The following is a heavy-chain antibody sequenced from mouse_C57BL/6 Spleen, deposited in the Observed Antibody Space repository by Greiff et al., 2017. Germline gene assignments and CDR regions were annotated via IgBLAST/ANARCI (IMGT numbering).Heavy chain of an antibody. Sequence: VQLQQPGAELVRPGSSVKLSCKASGYTFTSYWMDWVKQRPGQGLEWIGNIYPSDSETHYNQKFKDKATLTVDKSSSTAYMQLSSLTSEDSAVYYCASITTVSYWYFEVWGTGTTVTVSS. CDR3: ASITTVSYWYFEV. CDR1: GYTFTSYW. D-gene: IGHD1-1*01. V-gene: IGHV1-61*01. CDR2: IYPSDSET. J-gene: IGHJ1*03.